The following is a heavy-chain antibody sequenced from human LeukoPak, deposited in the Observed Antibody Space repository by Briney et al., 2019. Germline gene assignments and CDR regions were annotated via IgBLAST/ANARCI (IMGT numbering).Heavy chain of an antibody. CDR1: GNSFASSW. V-gene: IGHV5-51*01. Sequence: GESLKISCKDSGNSFASSWIGWVRQMPGKGLDWMGIIYPGDSDSRYSASFQGQVTISADKSIRTAYLQWSSLKASDTAMYYCARVRSGDYSEDAFDIWGQGTMVTVSS. CDR2: IYPGDSDS. J-gene: IGHJ3*02. D-gene: IGHD1-26*01. CDR3: ARVRSGDYSEDAFDI.